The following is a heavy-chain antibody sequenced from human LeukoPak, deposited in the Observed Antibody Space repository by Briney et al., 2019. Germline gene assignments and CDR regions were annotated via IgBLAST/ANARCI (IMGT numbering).Heavy chain of an antibody. D-gene: IGHD6-19*01. CDR1: GYTFTSYG. CDR2: ISAYNGNT. V-gene: IGHV1-18*01. CDR3: ARVRSVAGRSYFDY. J-gene: IGHJ4*02. Sequence: GASVKVSCKASGYTFTSYGISWVRQAPGQGLERMGWISAYNGNTNYAQKLQGRVTMTTDTSTSTAYMELRSLRSDDTAVYYCARVRSVAGRSYFDYWGQGTLVTVSS.